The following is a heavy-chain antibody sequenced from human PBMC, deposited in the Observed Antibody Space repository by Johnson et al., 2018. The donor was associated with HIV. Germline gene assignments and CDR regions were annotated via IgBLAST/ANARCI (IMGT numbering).Heavy chain of an antibody. V-gene: IGHV3-48*04. Sequence: VQLVESGGGSVQPGGSLRLSCAASGFSFSSYALTWVRQAPGKGLEWVSGISGSSGSTIYYADSVKGRFTLSRDNAKNSLYLQMNSLRAEDTAVYYCARDRGRGGYSYGRGDAFDIWGQGTMVTVSS. CDR3: ARDRGRGGYSYGRGDAFDI. CDR1: GFSFSSYA. J-gene: IGHJ3*02. D-gene: IGHD5-18*01. CDR2: ISGSSGSTI.